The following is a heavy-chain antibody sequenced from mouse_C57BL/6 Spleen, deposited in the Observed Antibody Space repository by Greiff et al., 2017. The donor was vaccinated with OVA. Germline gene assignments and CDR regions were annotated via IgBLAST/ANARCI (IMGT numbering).Heavy chain of an antibody. CDR1: GYTFTSYW. CDR3: ARERLLRTEGCAY. V-gene: IGHV1-72*01. Sequence: QVQLQQPGAELVKPGASVKLSCKASGYTFTSYWMHWVKQRPGRGLEWIGRIDPNSGGTKYNEKFKSKATLTVDKPSSTAYMQLSSLTSEDSAVYLCARERLLRTEGCAYWGQGTLVTVSA. J-gene: IGHJ3*01. CDR2: IDPNSGGT. D-gene: IGHD1-1*01.